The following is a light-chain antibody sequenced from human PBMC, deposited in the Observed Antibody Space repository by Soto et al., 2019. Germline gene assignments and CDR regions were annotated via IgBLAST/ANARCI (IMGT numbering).Light chain of an antibody. J-gene: IGKJ2*01. CDR2: AAS. V-gene: IGKV1-39*01. CDR3: QQSYSTPRT. CDR1: QSISYY. Sequence: DLQMTQSPSSLSASVGDRVTITCRASQSISYYLNWYQQKPGKAPKLLISAASSLQSGVPSRFSGSGSGTDFTLTISSLQPEDFATYNCQQSYSTPRTFGQGTKLEIK.